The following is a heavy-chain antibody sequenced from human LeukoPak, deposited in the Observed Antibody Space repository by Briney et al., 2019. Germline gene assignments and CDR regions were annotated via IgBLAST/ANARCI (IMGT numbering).Heavy chain of an antibody. J-gene: IGHJ4*02. CDR1: GFTVSSSF. D-gene: IGHD1-26*01. V-gene: IGHV3-53*01. CDR2: LYIDAFDSAT. Sequence: GGSLRLSCVGFGFTVSSSFMSGVRQAPGKGWEGVSILYIDAFDSATPSADSVKGRFTITRDNSQNPLYPQMNSRRAEDTAMYYWAREIGGGLHYFPSWGQGTPVTVPA. CDR3: AREIGGGLHYFPS.